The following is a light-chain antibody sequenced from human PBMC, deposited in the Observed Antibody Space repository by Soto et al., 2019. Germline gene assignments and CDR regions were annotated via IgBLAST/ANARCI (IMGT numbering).Light chain of an antibody. CDR2: EVS. CDR1: SSDVGAYDF. Sequence: QSVLTQPASVSGSPGQSITISCTGTSSDVGAYDFVSWYQQHPDKAPKLMIYEVSNRPSGVSHRFSGSKSVNTATLTISGLQAEDEADYYCSSYTTSSTRVFGTGTQLTVL. V-gene: IGLV2-14*03. J-gene: IGLJ1*01. CDR3: SSYTTSSTRV.